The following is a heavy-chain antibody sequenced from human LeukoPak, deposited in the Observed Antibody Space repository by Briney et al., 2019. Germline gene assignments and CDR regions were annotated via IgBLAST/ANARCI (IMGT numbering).Heavy chain of an antibody. CDR2: ISYDGSNK. CDR1: GFTFSSYA. Sequence: PGGSLRLSCAASGFTFSSYAMHWVRQAPGKGLEWVAVISYDGSNKYYADSVKGRFTISRDNSKNTLYLQMNSLRAEDTAVYYCARGGGGMIVGAHYNWFDPWGQGTLVTVSS. V-gene: IGHV3-30*04. CDR3: ARGGGGMIVGAHYNWFDP. J-gene: IGHJ5*02. D-gene: IGHD1-26*01.